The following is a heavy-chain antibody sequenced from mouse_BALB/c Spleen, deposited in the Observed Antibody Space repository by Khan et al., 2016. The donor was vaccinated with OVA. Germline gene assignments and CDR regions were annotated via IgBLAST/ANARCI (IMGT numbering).Heavy chain of an antibody. CDR2: ISPGSGDT. Sequence: QVQLQQSGAELARPGASVKLSCKASGYTFTDYYINWVKQRTGQGLEWIGEISPGSGDTYYNERFKGKATLTAEKSSSTAYMQLSSLTSEASAVYFCARSNYFCYTFAYWGQGTLVTVSA. CDR3: ARSNYFCYTFAY. V-gene: IGHV1-77*01. CDR1: GYTFTDYY. J-gene: IGHJ3*01. D-gene: IGHD1-2*01.